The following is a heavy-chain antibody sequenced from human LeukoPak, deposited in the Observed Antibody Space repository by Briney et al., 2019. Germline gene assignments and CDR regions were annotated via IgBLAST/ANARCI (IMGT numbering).Heavy chain of an antibody. Sequence: GGSLRLSCAASGFTFSTYSMKWVRQAPGKGLEWVSSISSSSTYVHYADSVKGRFTISRDNAKNSLYLQMNSLRAEDTAVYYCARDRSSSSPAMVDYWGQGTLVTVSS. CDR3: ARDRSSSSPAMVDY. J-gene: IGHJ4*02. CDR2: ISSSSTYV. CDR1: GFTFSTYS. V-gene: IGHV3-21*01. D-gene: IGHD6-6*01.